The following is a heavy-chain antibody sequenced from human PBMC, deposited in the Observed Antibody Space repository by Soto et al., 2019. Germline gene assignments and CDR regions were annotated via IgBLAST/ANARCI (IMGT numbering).Heavy chain of an antibody. J-gene: IGHJ6*02. CDR2: IIPILGIA. D-gene: IGHD2-2*01. CDR3: ARASRAYCSSTSCYGYYYYYGMDV. Sequence: QVQLVQSGAEVKKPGSSVKVSCKASGGTFSSYTISWVRQAPGQGLEWMGRIIPILGIANYAQKFQRRVTITADKSTSTAYMELSSLRSEDTAVYYCARASRAYCSSTSCYGYYYYYGMDVWGQGTTVTVSS. V-gene: IGHV1-69*02. CDR1: GGTFSSYT.